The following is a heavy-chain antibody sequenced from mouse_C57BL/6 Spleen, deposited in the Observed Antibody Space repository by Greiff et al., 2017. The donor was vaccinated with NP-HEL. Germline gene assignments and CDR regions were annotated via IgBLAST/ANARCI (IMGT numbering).Heavy chain of an antibody. CDR2: ISDGGSYT. V-gene: IGHV5-4*01. CDR1: GFTFSSYA. Sequence: EVMLVESGGGLVKPGGSLKLSCAASGFTFSSYAMSWVRHPPEKRLEWVATISDGGSYTYYPDNVKGRFTISRDKAKNNLYLQMSHLKSEDTAMYYCARDLLPIGGYFDVWGTGTTVTVSS. CDR3: ARDLLPIGGYFDV. D-gene: IGHD2-1*01. J-gene: IGHJ1*03.